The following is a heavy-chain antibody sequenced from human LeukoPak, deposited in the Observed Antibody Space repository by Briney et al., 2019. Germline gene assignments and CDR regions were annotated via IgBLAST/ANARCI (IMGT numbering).Heavy chain of an antibody. CDR3: AGETFDGFDP. Sequence: GRSLRLSCAASGFSFSSYSRNWVRQPPGKGLEWVSSISSSSSYIYYADSVKGRFTTTRDNAKNPLYLKMDSLRAEYTAVFYCAGETFDGFDPWGQGTLVTVSS. D-gene: IGHD3-16*01. V-gene: IGHV3-21*01. CDR1: GFSFSSYS. J-gene: IGHJ5*02. CDR2: ISSSSSYI.